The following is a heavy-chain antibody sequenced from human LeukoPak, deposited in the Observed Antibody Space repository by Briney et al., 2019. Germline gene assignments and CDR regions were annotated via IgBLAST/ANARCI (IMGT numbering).Heavy chain of an antibody. Sequence: GRSLRLSCAASGFTFSNYGMHWVRQAPGKGLEWVALIWYDGTNKYYTDSVRGRFTISRENTQNTLYLQMNSLRVEDTALYYCAREGPRGNSQFDYWGQGTLVTVSS. V-gene: IGHV3-33*08. J-gene: IGHJ4*02. CDR2: IWYDGTNK. D-gene: IGHD2/OR15-2a*01. CDR1: GFTFSNYG. CDR3: AREGPRGNSQFDY.